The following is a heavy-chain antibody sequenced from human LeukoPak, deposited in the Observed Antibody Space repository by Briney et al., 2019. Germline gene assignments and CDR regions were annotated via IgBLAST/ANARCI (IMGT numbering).Heavy chain of an antibody. V-gene: IGHV1-69*13. D-gene: IGHD1-26*01. CDR2: IIPIFGTA. CDR3: AREGDRVRVGATMYYFDY. Sequence: GASVKVSCKASGGTFSSYAFSWVRQAPGQGLEWMGGIIPIFGTANYAQKFQGRVTITADESTSTAYMELSSLRSEDTAVYYCAREGDRVRVGATMYYFDYWGQGTLVTVSS. CDR1: GGTFSSYA. J-gene: IGHJ4*02.